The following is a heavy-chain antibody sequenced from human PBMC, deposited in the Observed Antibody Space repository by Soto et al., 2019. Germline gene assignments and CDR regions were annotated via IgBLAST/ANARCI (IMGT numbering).Heavy chain of an antibody. V-gene: IGHV1-8*01. CDR1: GYTFTSFD. J-gene: IGHJ3*02. Sequence: GASVKVSCKASGYTFTSFDINWVRQASGQGLEWMGWMNPNSGNTIYAQKFQGRVTMTRNTSINTAYMELSSLRSEDTAVYYCARDRYYDSSEAGAFDIWGQGTMVTVSS. D-gene: IGHD3-22*01. CDR2: MNPNSGNT. CDR3: ARDRYYDSSEAGAFDI.